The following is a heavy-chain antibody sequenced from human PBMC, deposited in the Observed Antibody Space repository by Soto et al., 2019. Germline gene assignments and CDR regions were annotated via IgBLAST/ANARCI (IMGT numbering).Heavy chain of an antibody. J-gene: IGHJ6*02. Sequence: EVQLVESGGGLVQPGWSLRLSCAASGFTFSSYWMSWVRQAPGKGLEWVANITQDGSEKYYVDSVKGRFTISRDNAKNSLYLQMNILRAEDTAVYYCAGGGDIVVVPAAYYYGMDVWGQGTTVTVSS. D-gene: IGHD2-2*01. V-gene: IGHV3-7*05. CDR1: GFTFSSYW. CDR2: ITQDGSEK. CDR3: AGGGDIVVVPAAYYYGMDV.